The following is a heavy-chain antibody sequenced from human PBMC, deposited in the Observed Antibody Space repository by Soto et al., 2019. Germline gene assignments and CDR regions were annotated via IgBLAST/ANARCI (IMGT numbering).Heavy chain of an antibody. D-gene: IGHD3-9*01. V-gene: IGHV3-30*18. J-gene: IGHJ6*02. CDR3: AKEIANYDILTGSKPPYYYYGMDV. CDR1: GFTFSSYG. CDR2: ISYDGSNK. Sequence: PGGSLRLSCAASGFTFSSYGMHWVRQAPGKGLEWVAVISYDGSNKYYADSVKGRFTISRDNSKNTLYLQMNSLRAEDTAVYYCAKEIANYDILTGSKPPYYYYGMDVWGQGTTVTVS.